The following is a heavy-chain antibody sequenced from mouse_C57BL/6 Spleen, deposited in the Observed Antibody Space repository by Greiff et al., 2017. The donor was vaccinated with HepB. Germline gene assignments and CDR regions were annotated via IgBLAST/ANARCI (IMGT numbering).Heavy chain of an antibody. Sequence: EVQLVESGGGLVQPGGSMKLSCVASGFTFSNYWMNWVRQSPEKGLEWVAQIRLKSDNYATHYAESVKGRFTISRDDSKSSVYLQMNNLRAEDTGIYYCTAYYGSLGYFDVWGTGTTVTVSS. CDR3: TAYYGSLGYFDV. V-gene: IGHV6-3*01. CDR1: GFTFSNYW. J-gene: IGHJ1*03. D-gene: IGHD1-1*01. CDR2: IRLKSDNYAT.